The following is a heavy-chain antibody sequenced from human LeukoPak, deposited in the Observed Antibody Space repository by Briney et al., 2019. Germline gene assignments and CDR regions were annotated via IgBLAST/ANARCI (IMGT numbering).Heavy chain of an antibody. Sequence: KPGGSLRLSCAASGFNFTNYNMNWVRQAPGKVLEWVSSIHSSSGSIYYADSLKGRFTISRDNAKNSLYLQMNSLRAEDTAVYYCARDLAWDAFDIWGQGTMVTVSS. CDR1: GFNFTNYN. CDR3: ARDLAWDAFDI. CDR2: IHSSSGSI. J-gene: IGHJ3*02. V-gene: IGHV3-21*01.